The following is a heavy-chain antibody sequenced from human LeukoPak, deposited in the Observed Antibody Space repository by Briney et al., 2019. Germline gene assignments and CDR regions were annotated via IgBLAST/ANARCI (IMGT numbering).Heavy chain of an antibody. CDR2: ISWNSGSL. CDR1: GFTFDDYA. Sequence: GGSLRLSCAASGFTFDDYAMDWGRQAPGKGLEWVSGISWNSGSLGYADSVKGRFTISRDNATNSLYLQMISLRAEDTSLCYCANSEFCCSGGSCYSHFDYWGQGTLVTVSS. CDR3: ANSEFCCSGGSCYSHFDY. V-gene: IGHV3-9*01. J-gene: IGHJ4*02. D-gene: IGHD2-15*01.